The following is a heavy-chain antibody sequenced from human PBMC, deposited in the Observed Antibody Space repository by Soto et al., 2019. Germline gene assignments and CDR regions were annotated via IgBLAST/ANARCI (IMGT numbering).Heavy chain of an antibody. CDR3: ARAPSGTYLPSYYYYGMDV. CDR1: GYTFTSYY. V-gene: IGHV1-46*01. D-gene: IGHD3-10*01. CDR2: INPSGGST. Sequence: ASVKVSCKVSGYTFTSYYMHWVRQAPGQGLEWMGIINPSGGSTSYAQKFQGRVTMTRDTSTSTVYMGLSSLRSEDTAVYYCARAPSGTYLPSYYYYGMDVWGQGTTVTVSS. J-gene: IGHJ6*02.